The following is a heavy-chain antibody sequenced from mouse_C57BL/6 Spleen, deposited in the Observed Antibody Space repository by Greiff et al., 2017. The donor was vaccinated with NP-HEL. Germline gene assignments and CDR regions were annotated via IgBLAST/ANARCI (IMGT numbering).Heavy chain of an antibody. CDR2: IDPSDSYT. Sequence: QVQLLQPGAELVRPGTSVKLSCKASGYTFTSYWMHWVKQRPGQGLEWIGVIDPSDSYTNYNQKFKGKATLTVDTSSSTAYMQLSSLTSEDSAVYDCARDSSGYVGFAYWGQGTLVTVSA. J-gene: IGHJ3*01. D-gene: IGHD3-2*02. V-gene: IGHV1-59*01. CDR1: GYTFTSYW. CDR3: ARDSSGYVGFAY.